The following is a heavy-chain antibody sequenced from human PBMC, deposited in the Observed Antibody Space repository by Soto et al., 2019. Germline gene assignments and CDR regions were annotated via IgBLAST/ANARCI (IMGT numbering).Heavy chain of an antibody. Sequence: QVQLVQSGAEVKKPGASVKVYCKASGYTFTSYAMHWVRQAPGQRLEWMGWINAGNGNTKYSQKFQGRVTITRDTSASTAYIELSSMSSEDTAVYYCARDTAPSDVWGPGTTVTVSS. D-gene: IGHD4-17*01. CDR1: GYTFTSYA. CDR3: ARDTAPSDV. J-gene: IGHJ6*02. V-gene: IGHV1-3*01. CDR2: INAGNGNT.